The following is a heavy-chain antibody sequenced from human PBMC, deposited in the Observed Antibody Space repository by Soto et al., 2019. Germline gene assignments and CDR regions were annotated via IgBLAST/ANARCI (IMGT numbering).Heavy chain of an antibody. CDR1: GFTFSSYG. Sequence: QVQLVESGGSVVQPGRSLRLSCAASGFTFSSYGMHWVRQAPGKGLEWVAVIWYDGSNKYYADSVKGRFTISRDNSKNTLYLQMNSLRAEDTAVYYCARGDDYSDLWGRGTLVTVSS. V-gene: IGHV3-33*01. CDR2: IWYDGSNK. J-gene: IGHJ2*01. CDR3: ARGDDYSDL.